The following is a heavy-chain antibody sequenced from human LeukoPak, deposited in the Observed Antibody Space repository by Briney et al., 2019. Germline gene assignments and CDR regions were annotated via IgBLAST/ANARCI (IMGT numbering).Heavy chain of an antibody. CDR3: AEYGGHRGFDP. V-gene: IGHV4-59*06. CDR1: GGSISNNY. J-gene: IGHJ5*02. CDR2: IYFSGST. Sequence: SETLSLTCSVSGGSISNNYWSWIRQPPGKGLEWIGYIYFSGSTYYNPSLKSRVTISVDASKTQFSLKLISVTAADTAVYYCAEYGGHRGFDPWGQGTLVTVSS. D-gene: IGHD4/OR15-4a*01.